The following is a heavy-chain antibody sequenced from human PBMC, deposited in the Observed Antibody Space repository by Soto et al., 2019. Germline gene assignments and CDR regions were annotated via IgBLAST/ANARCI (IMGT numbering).Heavy chain of an antibody. D-gene: IGHD6-19*01. CDR2: TSYRSKWYN. Sequence: QVQLQQSGPGLVKPSQTLSLTCAISGDSVSSASAAWTWVRQSPSRGLEWLGRTSYRSKWYNDYAVAVNGRITIKPDTSKNHCSRQLNSVTPEDTAVYYCVRSRVFIAVAGRATYYYYYGMDVWGRGTTVTVSS. CDR1: GDSVSSASAA. CDR3: VRSRVFIAVAGRATYYYYYGMDV. J-gene: IGHJ6*02. V-gene: IGHV6-1*01.